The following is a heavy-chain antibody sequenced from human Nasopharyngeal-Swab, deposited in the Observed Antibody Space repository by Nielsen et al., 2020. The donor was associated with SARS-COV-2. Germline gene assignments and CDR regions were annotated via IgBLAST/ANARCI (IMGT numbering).Heavy chain of an antibody. Sequence: ASVKVSCKASGYTFTSYAMHWVRQAPGQRLEWMGWINAGNGNTKYSQKFQGRVTITRDTSASTAYMELSSLRSEDTAVYYCARDLLTIFGVGPFDYWGQGTPVTVSS. CDR3: ARDLLTIFGVGPFDY. J-gene: IGHJ4*02. CDR1: GYTFTSYA. V-gene: IGHV1-3*01. CDR2: INAGNGNT. D-gene: IGHD3-3*01.